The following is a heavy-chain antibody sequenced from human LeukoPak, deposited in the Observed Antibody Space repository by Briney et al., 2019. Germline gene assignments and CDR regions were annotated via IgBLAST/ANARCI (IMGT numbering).Heavy chain of an antibody. CDR3: AREEYYDSSGYFNY. V-gene: IGHV1-8*01. D-gene: IGHD3-22*01. Sequence: ASVKVSCKASGYTFTSYDINWVGQATGQGLEWMGWMNPNSGNTGYAQKFQGRVTMTRNTSISTAYMELSSLRSEDTAVYYCAREEYYDSSGYFNYWGQGTLVTVSS. J-gene: IGHJ4*02. CDR1: GYTFTSYD. CDR2: MNPNSGNT.